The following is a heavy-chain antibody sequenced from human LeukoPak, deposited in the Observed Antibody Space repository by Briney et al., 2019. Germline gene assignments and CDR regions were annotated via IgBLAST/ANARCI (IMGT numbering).Heavy chain of an antibody. V-gene: IGHV3-48*04. Sequence: PGGSLRLSCAASGFTFSSYSMNWVRQAPGKGLEWVSYISSSSSTIYYADSVKGRFTISRDNAKNSLYLQMNSLRAEDTAVYYCASAPDYDILTGYPYYYYGMDVWGQGTTVTVSS. CDR3: ASAPDYDILTGYPYYYYGMDV. CDR1: GFTFSSYS. CDR2: ISSSSSTI. J-gene: IGHJ6*02. D-gene: IGHD3-9*01.